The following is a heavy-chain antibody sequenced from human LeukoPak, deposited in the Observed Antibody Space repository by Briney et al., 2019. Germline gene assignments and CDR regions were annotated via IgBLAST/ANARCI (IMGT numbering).Heavy chain of an antibody. J-gene: IGHJ4*02. Sequence: ASVKVSCMASGYTFTDSYMHWVRQAPEQGLEWMGWINPNGGGTNYAQKYQGRVTMTRGTSISTAYMDLSRLGSDDTAVYFCARDLTGGLAYWGQGTLVTVST. D-gene: IGHD1-14*01. CDR2: INPNGGGT. V-gene: IGHV1-2*02. CDR3: ARDLTGGLAY. CDR1: GYTFTDSY.